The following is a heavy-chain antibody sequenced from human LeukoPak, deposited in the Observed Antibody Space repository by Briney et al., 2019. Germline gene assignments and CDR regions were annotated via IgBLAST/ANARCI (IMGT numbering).Heavy chain of an antibody. CDR2: ISGSGGST. Sequence: GGSLRLSCTASGFTFSSYAMSWVRQAPGKGLEWVSAISGSGGSTYYADSVKGRFTISRDNSKNTLYLQMNSLRAEDTAVYYCAKDPEYSSSWSFDYWGQGTLVTVSS. CDR1: GFTFSSYA. V-gene: IGHV3-23*01. J-gene: IGHJ4*02. D-gene: IGHD6-13*01. CDR3: AKDPEYSSSWSFDY.